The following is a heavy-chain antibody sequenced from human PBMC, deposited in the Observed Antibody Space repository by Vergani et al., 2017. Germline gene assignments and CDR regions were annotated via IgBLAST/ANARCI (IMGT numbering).Heavy chain of an antibody. CDR1: GFIFSTYA. CDR3: ARAYGRYDWFDY. Sequence: EVQLVESGVGLVQPGGSLRLSCTASGFIFSTYAMSWVRQAPGKGLEWVSGISASGAPTYYADSVKGRVTISRDNSKNTLYLQMNSLRVEDTAVYYCARAYGRYDWFDYWGQRTLVTVSS. J-gene: IGHJ4*01. CDR2: ISASGAPT. V-gene: IGHV3-23*04. D-gene: IGHD1-20*01.